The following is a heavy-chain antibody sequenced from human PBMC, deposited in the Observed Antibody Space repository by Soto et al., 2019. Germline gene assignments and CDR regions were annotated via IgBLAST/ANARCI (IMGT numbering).Heavy chain of an antibody. CDR3: AHLTTGGFDFDY. CDR2: IYWDDDK. D-gene: IGHD4-17*01. CDR1: GFSLRNSGVG. V-gene: IGHV2-5*02. J-gene: IGHJ4*02. Sequence: QITLKESGPTLVKPTQNLTLTCTFPGFSLRNSGVGVGWIRQPPGKALEWLALIYWDDDKRYSPSLKSRLTITKDTSKNQVVLTMHNMDPVDTATSYCAHLTTGGFDFDYWGQGTLVTVSS.